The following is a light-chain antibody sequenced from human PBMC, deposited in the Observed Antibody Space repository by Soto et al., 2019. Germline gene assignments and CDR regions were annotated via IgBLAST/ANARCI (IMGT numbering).Light chain of an antibody. J-gene: IGLJ1*01. CDR3: SSYISSSTLV. CDR1: SSDVGGYNY. Sequence: QSALTQPASVSGSPGQSITISCTGTSSDVGGYNYVSWYQQHPGKVPKLMTYDVSNRPSGVSNRFSGSKSGNTASLTISGLQAEEEADYYCSSYISSSTLVFGTGTKLTVL. CDR2: DVS. V-gene: IGLV2-14*01.